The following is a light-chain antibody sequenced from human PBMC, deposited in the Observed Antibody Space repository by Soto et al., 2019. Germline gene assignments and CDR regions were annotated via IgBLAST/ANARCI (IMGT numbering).Light chain of an antibody. Sequence: EFVLTQSPATLSVSPGERATLSCRASQSVSSFLAWYQQGPGQAPRLLIYGASTRAPGIPARFSGSGSGTDFTLTISSLQSEDFAVYYCQHYSVWPPTFGRGTKVDIK. CDR2: GAS. J-gene: IGKJ1*01. CDR1: QSVSSF. CDR3: QHYSVWPPT. V-gene: IGKV3-15*01.